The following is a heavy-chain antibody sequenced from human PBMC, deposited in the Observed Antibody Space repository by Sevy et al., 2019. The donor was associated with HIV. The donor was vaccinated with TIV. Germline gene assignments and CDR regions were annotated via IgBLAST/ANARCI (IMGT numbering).Heavy chain of an antibody. D-gene: IGHD3-22*01. Sequence: GGFLRLSCAASGFTFSTYNMNWVRQAPGKGLEWVSSITDSSNYIYHADSVKGRFTISRDNAKNSLYLQMNSLRAEDTAVYFCARDRRTLNYYGSSGYNYYFDYWGQGTLVTVSS. CDR2: ITDSSNYI. CDR1: GFTFSTYN. V-gene: IGHV3-21*01. J-gene: IGHJ4*02. CDR3: ARDRRTLNYYGSSGYNYYFDY.